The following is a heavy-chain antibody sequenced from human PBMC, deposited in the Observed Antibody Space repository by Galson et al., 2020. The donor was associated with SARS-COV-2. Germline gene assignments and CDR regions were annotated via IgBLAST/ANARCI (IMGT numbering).Heavy chain of an antibody. CDR2: ISFDGTKR. Sequence: AGSLRLSCRASGFTFSSSAMHWVRHAPAKGLDWVAIISFDGTKRYNLDSVKGRFTTSRDNSKNTLYLQMDSLTTEDTAVYYCARETDDDTSSWYDYCGQGTLVTVSS. V-gene: IGHV3-30*04. CDR1: GFTFSSSA. D-gene: IGHD6-13*01. CDR3: ARETDDDTSSWYDY. J-gene: IGHJ4*02.